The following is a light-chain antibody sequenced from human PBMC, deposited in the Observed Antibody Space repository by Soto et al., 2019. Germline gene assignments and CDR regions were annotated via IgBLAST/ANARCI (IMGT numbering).Light chain of an antibody. CDR2: GVF. J-gene: IGKJ1*01. CDR1: QSVSSY. Sequence: EIGWAQSRATLSLSPGERATLSCRASQSVSSYLAWYQQRPGQAPRLLIYGVFRRANGIPDRFSGSGSGTDFTLTISRLEPEDFAVYYCQHYGHPQWTFGQGTKVDIK. CDR3: QHYGHPQWT. V-gene: IGKV3-20*01.